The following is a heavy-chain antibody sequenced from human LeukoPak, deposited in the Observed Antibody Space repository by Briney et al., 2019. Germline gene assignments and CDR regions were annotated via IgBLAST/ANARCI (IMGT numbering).Heavy chain of an antibody. CDR1: GFTYSHYG. J-gene: IGHJ6*03. CDR2: ITSDSRGI. Sequence: GGSLRLSCVASGFTYSHYGMNWVRQAPGKGLEWVSGITSDSRGIYYADSVKGRFTIYRDNSKMTLYLQMNSLRAEDTAVYYCAKDLFGSSGYRYYYYYMGVWGKGTTVTISS. CDR3: AKDLFGSSGYRYYYYYMGV. V-gene: IGHV3-23*01. D-gene: IGHD3-22*01.